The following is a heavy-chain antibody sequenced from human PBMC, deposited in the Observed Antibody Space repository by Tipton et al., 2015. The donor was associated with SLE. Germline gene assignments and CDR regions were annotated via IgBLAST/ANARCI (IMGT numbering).Heavy chain of an antibody. CDR1: GGSISSGTYY. CDR3: ARAAVRQRAVVPAALGYYFDY. Sequence: TLSLTCTVSGGSISSGTYYRGWIRQSAGKGLEWIGHLYSSGSTNYNPPLKSRVTMSLDTSKNQFSLNLSPVTAADTAIYYCARAAVRQRAVVPAALGYYFDYWGQGALVTVSS. J-gene: IGHJ4*02. D-gene: IGHD2-2*01. CDR2: LYSSGST. V-gene: IGHV4-61*09.